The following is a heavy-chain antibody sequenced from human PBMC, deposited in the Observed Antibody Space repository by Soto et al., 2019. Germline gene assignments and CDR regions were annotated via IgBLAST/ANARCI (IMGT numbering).Heavy chain of an antibody. CDR3: AREGASMIVPRINWFDP. D-gene: IGHD3-22*01. CDR1: GFTFSSYS. J-gene: IGHJ5*02. Sequence: GGSLRLSCAASGFTFSSYSMNWVRQAPGKGLEWVSYISSSSSTIYYADSVKGRFTISRDNAKNSLYLQMNSLRDEDTAVYYCAREGASMIVPRINWFDPWGQGTLVTVSS. V-gene: IGHV3-48*02. CDR2: ISSSSSTI.